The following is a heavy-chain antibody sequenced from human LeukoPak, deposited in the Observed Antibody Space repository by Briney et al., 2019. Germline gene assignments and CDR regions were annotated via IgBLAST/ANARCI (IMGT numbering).Heavy chain of an antibody. D-gene: IGHD2-21*02. Sequence: GASVKVSCKASGYTFTSYDINWVRQAPGQGLEWMGGIIPIFGTANYAQKFQGRVTITADESTSTAYMELSSLRSEDTAVYYCAESRTVVTAILSFVWFDPWGQGTLVTVSS. CDR2: IIPIFGTA. CDR3: AESRTVVTAILSFVWFDP. J-gene: IGHJ5*02. CDR1: GYTFTSYD. V-gene: IGHV1-69*13.